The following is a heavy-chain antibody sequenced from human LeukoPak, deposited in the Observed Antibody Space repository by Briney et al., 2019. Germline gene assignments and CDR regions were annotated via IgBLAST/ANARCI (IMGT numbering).Heavy chain of an antibody. J-gene: IGHJ3*02. V-gene: IGHV1-69*05. CDR1: GGTFSSYA. CDR3: ARRSDSSGYHDAFDI. CDR2: IIPIFGTA. D-gene: IGHD3-22*01. Sequence: GASVKVSCKASGGTFSSYAISWVRQGPGQGLEWMGRIIPIFGTANYAQKFQGRVTITTDESTSTAYMELSSLRSEDTAVYYCARRSDSSGYHDAFDIWGQGTMVTVSS.